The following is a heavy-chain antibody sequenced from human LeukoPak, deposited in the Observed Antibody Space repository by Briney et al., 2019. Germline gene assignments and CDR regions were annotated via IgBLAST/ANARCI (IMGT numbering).Heavy chain of an antibody. Sequence: ASVKVSCKASGYTFTGYYMHWVRQAPGQGLEWMGWINPNSGGTNYAQKFQGRVTMTRDTSISTAYMELSRLRSDDTAVYYCARVLGIAAAGTLLFDPWGQGTLVTVSS. CDR3: ARVLGIAAAGTLLFDP. V-gene: IGHV1-2*02. J-gene: IGHJ5*02. CDR1: GYTFTGYY. D-gene: IGHD6-13*01. CDR2: INPNSGGT.